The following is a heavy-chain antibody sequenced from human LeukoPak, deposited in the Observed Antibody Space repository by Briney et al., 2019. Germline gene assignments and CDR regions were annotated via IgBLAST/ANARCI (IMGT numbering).Heavy chain of an antibody. Sequence: SETLSLTCTVSGGSISSSDHYWSWIRQPPGKGLEWIGYIYYVGTTYYNPSLKSRVTISIDTSKNQFSLKLSSVTAADTAVYYCAREKGGYSYEDAFDIWGQGTMVTVSS. V-gene: IGHV4-30-4*01. J-gene: IGHJ3*02. CDR1: GGSISSSDHY. CDR3: AREKGGYSYEDAFDI. CDR2: IYYVGTT. D-gene: IGHD5-18*01.